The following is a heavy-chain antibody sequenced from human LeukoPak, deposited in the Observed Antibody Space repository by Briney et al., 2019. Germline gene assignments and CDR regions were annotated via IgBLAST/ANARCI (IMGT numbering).Heavy chain of an antibody. Sequence: GESLEISCKGSGYSFPSYWIGWVRPIPGKGLEWMGIIYPGDSDTRYSPSFQGQVTISADKSISTAYLQWSSLKASDTAMYYCARGDYSNFGHFDYWGQGTLVTVSS. V-gene: IGHV5-51*01. D-gene: IGHD4-11*01. J-gene: IGHJ4*02. CDR2: IYPGDSDT. CDR3: ARGDYSNFGHFDY. CDR1: GYSFPSYW.